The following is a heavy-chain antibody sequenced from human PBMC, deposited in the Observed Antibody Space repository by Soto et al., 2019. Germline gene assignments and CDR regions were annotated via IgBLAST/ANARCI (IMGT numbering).Heavy chain of an antibody. Sequence: SETLSLTCTVSGGSISSGGYYWSWIRQHPGKGLEWIGYIYYSGSTYYNPSLKSRVTISVDTSKNQFSLELSSVTAADTAVYYCAHIMITFGGVTVGGAFDIWGQGTMVTVSS. V-gene: IGHV4-31*03. D-gene: IGHD3-16*02. CDR1: GGSISSGGYY. CDR2: IYYSGST. J-gene: IGHJ3*02. CDR3: AHIMITFGGVTVGGAFDI.